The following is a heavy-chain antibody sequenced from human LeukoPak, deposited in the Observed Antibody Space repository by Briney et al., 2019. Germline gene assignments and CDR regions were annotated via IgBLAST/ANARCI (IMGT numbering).Heavy chain of an antibody. D-gene: IGHD3-22*01. CDR1: GFTLSSYW. CDR3: ARVGYYYDSSGYYTS. J-gene: IGHJ4*02. CDR2: IKQDGSEK. V-gene: IGHV3-7*01. Sequence: GGSLRLSCAASGFTLSSYWMSWVRQAPGRGVEWVANIKQDGSEKYYVDSVKGRFTISRDNAKNSLYLQMNSLRAEDTAEYYCARVGYYYDSSGYYTSWGQGTLVAVSS.